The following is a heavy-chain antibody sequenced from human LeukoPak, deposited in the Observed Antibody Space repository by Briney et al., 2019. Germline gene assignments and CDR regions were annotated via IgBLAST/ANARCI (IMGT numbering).Heavy chain of an antibody. CDR2: LYTSGST. V-gene: IGHV4-4*07. CDR1: GGSISSYY. CDR3: ARDGGMGAQYYFDY. Sequence: SETLSLTCSVSGGSISSYYWSWIRQPAGKGLEWIGRLYTSGSTNYNPSLKSRVTMSVDTSKNQFSLKLSSVTAADTAVYYCARDGGMGAQYYFDYWGQGPLVTVSS. J-gene: IGHJ4*02. D-gene: IGHD1-26*01.